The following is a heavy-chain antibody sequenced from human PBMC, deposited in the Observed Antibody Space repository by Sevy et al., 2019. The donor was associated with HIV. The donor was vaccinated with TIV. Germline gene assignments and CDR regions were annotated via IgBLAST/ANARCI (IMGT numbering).Heavy chain of an antibody. Sequence: ASVKVSCKASGYTFTDYFMHWVRQAPGQGLEWMGWINPNSGGTNYAQKFQDRVTMTRDTSISTAYMELTRLRSDDTAVYYCARVLRSSSGTDYWGQGTLVTVSS. CDR3: ARVLRSSSGTDY. CDR2: INPNSGGT. CDR1: GYTFTDYF. V-gene: IGHV1-2*02. D-gene: IGHD6-6*01. J-gene: IGHJ4*02.